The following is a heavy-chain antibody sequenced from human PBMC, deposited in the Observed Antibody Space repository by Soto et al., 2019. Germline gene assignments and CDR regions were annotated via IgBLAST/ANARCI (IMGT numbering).Heavy chain of an antibody. D-gene: IGHD3-3*01. Sequence: PSETLSLTCTVSGGSITSYYWSWIRQPPGKGLEWIGYIYYSGSTNYNPSLKSRVTISVDTSKNQFSLKLSSVTAADTAVYYCAKFKKGDFDFWTEDNWFDPWGQGTLVTVSS. V-gene: IGHV4-59*08. CDR2: IYYSGST. CDR3: AKFKKGDFDFWTEDNWFDP. J-gene: IGHJ5*02. CDR1: GGSITSYY.